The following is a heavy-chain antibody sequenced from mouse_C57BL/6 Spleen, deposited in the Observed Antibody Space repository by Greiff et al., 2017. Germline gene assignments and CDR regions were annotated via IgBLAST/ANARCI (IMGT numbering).Heavy chain of an antibody. J-gene: IGHJ2*01. CDR1: GYTFTSYW. V-gene: IGHV1-7*01. Sequence: VQLQESGAELVIPGASVKLSCKASGYTFTSYWMHWVKQRPGQGLEWIGYINPTGGYTKYNQKFKDKATLTADKSSSPAYMQLSSLTYEDSAVYYCARSGNDYDGGVDCWGQGTTLTVAS. D-gene: IGHD2-4*01. CDR3: ARSGNDYDGGVDC. CDR2: INPTGGYT.